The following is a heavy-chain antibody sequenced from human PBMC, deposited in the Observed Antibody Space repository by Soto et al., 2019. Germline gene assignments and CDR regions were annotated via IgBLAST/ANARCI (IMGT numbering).Heavy chain of an antibody. D-gene: IGHD1-20*01. CDR3: AKDAVPYNGKWDWFDS. J-gene: IGHJ5*01. CDR2: IGGGGSDT. CDR1: RFTFSDFA. V-gene: IGHV3-23*01. Sequence: DVQLLESGGGLVQPGGSLTLSCAASRFTFSDFAMSWVRQAPGKGLEWVSSIGGGGSDTYYADSVKGRFTISRDNSKNKLYLQRDSRRGEDTAVYYCAKDAVPYNGKWDWFDSWGQGTLVIVSS.